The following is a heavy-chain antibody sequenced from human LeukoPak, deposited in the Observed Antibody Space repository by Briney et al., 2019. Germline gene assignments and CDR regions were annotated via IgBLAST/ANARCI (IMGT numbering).Heavy chain of an antibody. CDR1: GGSISSSNW. D-gene: IGHD6-25*01. CDR3: ARVRGAAVFDY. J-gene: IGHJ4*02. Sequence: SGTLSLTCAVSGGSISSSNWWSWVRQPPGKGLEWIGEIYHSGSTNYNPSLKSRVTISVDTSKNQFSLKLSSVTAADTAVYYCARVRGAAVFDYWGQGTLVTVSS. CDR2: IYHSGST. V-gene: IGHV4-4*02.